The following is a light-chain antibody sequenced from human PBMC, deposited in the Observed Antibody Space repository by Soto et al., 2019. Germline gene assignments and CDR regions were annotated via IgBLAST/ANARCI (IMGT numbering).Light chain of an antibody. V-gene: IGLV2-14*01. J-gene: IGLJ1*01. CDR2: HVS. CDR1: SSDIGGYNY. CDR3: SSYTISTTYV. Sequence: QSVLTQPASVSGSPGQSITISCTGSSSDIGGYNYVSWYQQHPDKAPKLMIYHVSNRPSGISSRFSGSKSGNTASLTISGLQAEDEADYYCSSYTISTTYVFGTGTKVTV.